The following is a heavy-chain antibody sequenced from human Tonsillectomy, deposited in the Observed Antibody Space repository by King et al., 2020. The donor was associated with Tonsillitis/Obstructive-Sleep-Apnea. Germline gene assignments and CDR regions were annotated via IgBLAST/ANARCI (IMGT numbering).Heavy chain of an antibody. CDR3: ARVGVVRYFDWLFDY. V-gene: IGHV3-11*05. CDR2: IISNSRYT. J-gene: IGHJ4*02. D-gene: IGHD3-9*01. Sequence: VQLVESGGCLVKPGGSLRLSFAASGFTFIDYYMIWIRQAPGQGLECVSYIISNSRYTKYADSVKGRFTISRDNANNSLYLQMNSLRAEDTAVYYCARVGVVRYFDWLFDYWGQGTLVTVSS. CDR1: GFTFIDYY.